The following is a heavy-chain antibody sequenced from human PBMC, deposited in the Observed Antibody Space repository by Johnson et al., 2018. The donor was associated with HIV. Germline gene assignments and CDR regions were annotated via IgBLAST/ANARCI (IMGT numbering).Heavy chain of an antibody. CDR3: ARDRSSSSHAFDI. CDR2: IRYDGSNK. J-gene: IGHJ3*02. V-gene: IGHV3-33*08. Sequence: QVQLVESGGGVVQPGRSLRLSCAASGFTFSSYGMHWVRQAPGKGLEWVAFIRYDGSNKYYADSVKGRFTVSRDNAKNSLYLQMNSLRAEDTAVYYCARDRSSSSHAFDIWGQGTMVTVSS. D-gene: IGHD6-6*01. CDR1: GFTFSSYG.